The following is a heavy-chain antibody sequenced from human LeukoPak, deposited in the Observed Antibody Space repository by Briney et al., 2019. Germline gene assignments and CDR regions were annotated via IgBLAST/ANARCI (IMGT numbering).Heavy chain of an antibody. CDR2: IYYSGST. D-gene: IGHD3-10*01. J-gene: IGHJ5*02. CDR1: GGSLSSYY. V-gene: IGHV4-59*01. Sequence: SETLSLTCTASGGSLSSYYWSWIRQPPGKGLEWIGYIYYSGSTNYNPSLKRRVTISVDTSKNQFSLKLSSVTAADTAVYYCARGAWFGVLTPFDPWGQGTLVTVSS. CDR3: ARGAWFGVLTPFDP.